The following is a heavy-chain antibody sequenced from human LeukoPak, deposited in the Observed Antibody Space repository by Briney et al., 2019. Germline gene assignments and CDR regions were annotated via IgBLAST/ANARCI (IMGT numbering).Heavy chain of an antibody. CDR2: ISSSSTYI. V-gene: IGHV3-21*01. D-gene: IGHD3-10*01. Sequence: GGSLRLSCAASGFTFSTYSINWVRQAPGKGLEWVSSISSSSTYIYYADSVKGRFTISRDNAKNSLYLQMNSLRAEDTAVYYCARDPAYYYGSGSYLDYWGQGTLVTVSS. J-gene: IGHJ4*02. CDR1: GFTFSTYS. CDR3: ARDPAYYYGSGSYLDY.